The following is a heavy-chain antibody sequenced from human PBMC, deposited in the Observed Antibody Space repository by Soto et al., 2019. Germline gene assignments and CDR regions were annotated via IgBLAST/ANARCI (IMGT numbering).Heavy chain of an antibody. J-gene: IGHJ4*02. V-gene: IGHV3-23*01. CDR2: ISGSGGST. D-gene: IGHD5-12*01. CDR1: GFTFTSYA. Sequence: VQLLESGGALVQPGGSLRLSCAASGFTFTSYAMSWVRQAPGKGLEWVSAISGSGGSTYYADSVKGRFTISRDNSKNTVYPQMNSLTAEDTAVYYCAKDQDVVATVIDYWGQGTLVTVSS. CDR3: AKDQDVVATVIDY.